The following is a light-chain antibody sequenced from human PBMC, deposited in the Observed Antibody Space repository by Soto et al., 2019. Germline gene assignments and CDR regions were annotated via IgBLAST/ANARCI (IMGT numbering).Light chain of an antibody. CDR2: STS. CDR3: QQYDSPIWT. J-gene: IGKJ1*01. V-gene: IGKV3-20*01. Sequence: NVVTQSPGTLSLSPGERATLSCRASQSVGSSYLAWYQQKPGQAPRLLIYSTSSRATGIPDRFSGSGSGTDFALTISRLEPEDFAVYYCQQYDSPIWTFGQGTKVEIK. CDR1: QSVGSSY.